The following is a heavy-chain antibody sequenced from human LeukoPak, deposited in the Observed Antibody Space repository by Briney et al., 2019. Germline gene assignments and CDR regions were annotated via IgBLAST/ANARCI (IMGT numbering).Heavy chain of an antibody. J-gene: IGHJ4*02. V-gene: IGHV3-33*01. D-gene: IGHD3-22*01. Sequence: PGGSLRLSCEASGFTFSHYGMHWVRQAPGKGLEWVAVIWSDATNQYYADSVKGRFTISRDNFKNTVSLQMNSLRAEDTAVYYCARDFYYDSSGLKPRGFDYWGQGTLVTVSS. CDR3: ARDFYYDSSGLKPRGFDY. CDR1: GFTFSHYG. CDR2: IWSDATNQ.